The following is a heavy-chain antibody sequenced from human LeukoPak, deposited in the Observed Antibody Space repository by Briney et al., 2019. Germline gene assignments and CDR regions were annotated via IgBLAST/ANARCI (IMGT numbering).Heavy chain of an antibody. CDR2: IYTSGST. V-gene: IGHV4-61*02. J-gene: IGHJ4*02. CDR1: GGSICSGSYY. Sequence: PSQTLSLTCTVSGGSICSGSYYWSWIRQPAGKGLKWIGRIYTSGSTNYNPSLKSRVTISVDTSKNQFSLKLSSVTAADTAVYYCARLKYDFWSGYSPSSDYWGQGTLVTVSS. D-gene: IGHD3-3*01. CDR3: ARLKYDFWSGYSPSSDY.